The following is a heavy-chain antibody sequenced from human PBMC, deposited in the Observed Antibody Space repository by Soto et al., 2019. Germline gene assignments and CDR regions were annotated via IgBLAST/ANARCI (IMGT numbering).Heavy chain of an antibody. V-gene: IGHV3-30*18. CDR1: GFTFSSYG. J-gene: IGHJ6*02. CDR3: AKDLGPYSYGYYYYYGMDV. D-gene: IGHD5-18*01. Sequence: QVQLVESGGGVVQPGRSLRHSCAASGFTFSSYGMHWVRQAPGKGLEWVAVISYDGSNKYYADSVKGRFTISRDNSKNTLYLQMNSLRAEDTAVYYCAKDLGPYSYGYYYYYGMDVWGQGTTVTVSS. CDR2: ISYDGSNK.